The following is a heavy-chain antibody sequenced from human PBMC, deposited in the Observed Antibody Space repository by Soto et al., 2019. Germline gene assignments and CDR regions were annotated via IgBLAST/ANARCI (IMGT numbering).Heavy chain of an antibody. CDR1: GGSISSGDYY. CDR3: ARDKITGLFDY. CDR2: INHSGST. D-gene: IGHD2-8*02. V-gene: IGHV4-39*07. Sequence: SETLSLTCTVSGGSISSGDYYWSWIRQPPGTGLEWIGEINHSGSTNYNPSLKSRVTISVDTSKNQFSLKLTSVTAADTAVYYCARDKITGLFDYWGQGTLLTVSS. J-gene: IGHJ4*02.